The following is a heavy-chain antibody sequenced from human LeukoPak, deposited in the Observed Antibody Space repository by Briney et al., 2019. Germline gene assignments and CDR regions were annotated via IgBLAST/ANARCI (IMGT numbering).Heavy chain of an antibody. J-gene: IGHJ4*02. D-gene: IGHD3-22*01. CDR2: INHSGST. CDR3: ARAPRGSGYYFYYFDY. Sequence: SETLSLTCAVYGGSFSGYYWSWIRQPPGKGLEWIGEINHSGSTNYNPSLKSRVTISVDTSKNQFSLKLSSVTAADTAVYYCARAPRGSGYYFYYFDYWGQGTLVTVSS. V-gene: IGHV4-34*01. CDR1: GGSFSGYY.